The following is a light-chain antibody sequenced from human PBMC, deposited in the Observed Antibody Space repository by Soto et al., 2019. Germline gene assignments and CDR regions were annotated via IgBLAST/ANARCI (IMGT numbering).Light chain of an antibody. CDR2: GVS. J-gene: IGKJ1*01. CDR1: QSVTSNS. V-gene: IGKV3-20*01. Sequence: EIVLTQSPGTLSLSPRERATLSCRASQSVTSNSLAWYQHRPGQAPRLLIYGVSNRAPGIPDRFSGSGSGTHFTLTISRLEPEDLAVYYCQQYAASPRTFGQGTPVEVK. CDR3: QQYAASPRT.